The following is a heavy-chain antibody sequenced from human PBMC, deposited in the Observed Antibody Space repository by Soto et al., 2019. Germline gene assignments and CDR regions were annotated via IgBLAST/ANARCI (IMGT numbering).Heavy chain of an antibody. CDR3: ARMNQLAPKRNAFDI. Sequence: SETLSLTCTVSGGSISSYFWTWIRQSPGKGLRWIGYVHYSGNTNYNPSLKSRVTMSVDTSKNQFSLRLTSVAAADTAVYYCARMNQLAPKRNAFDIWGQGTMVTVSS. CDR2: VHYSGNT. V-gene: IGHV4-59*01. D-gene: IGHD1-1*01. J-gene: IGHJ3*02. CDR1: GGSISSYF.